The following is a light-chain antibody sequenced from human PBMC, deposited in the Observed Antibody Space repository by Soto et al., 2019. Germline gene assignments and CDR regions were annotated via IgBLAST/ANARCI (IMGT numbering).Light chain of an antibody. Sequence: DIQMTQSPSSLSASVGDRVTITCRASQSISSYLNWYQQKPGKAPKLLIYAASSLQSVVPSRFSGGGSVTDFTLHISSLQREDVATYCCHQSYSTLYTFGQGTKLESK. CDR1: QSISSY. J-gene: IGKJ2*01. CDR3: HQSYSTLYT. V-gene: IGKV1-39*01. CDR2: AAS.